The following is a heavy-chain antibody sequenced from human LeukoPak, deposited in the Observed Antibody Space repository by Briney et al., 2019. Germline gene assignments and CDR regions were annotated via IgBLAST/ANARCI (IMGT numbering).Heavy chain of an antibody. CDR2: IYPGDSDT. CDR1: GYSFTSYW. D-gene: IGHD2-21*02. Sequence: GESLKISCKGSGYSFTSYWIGWVRQMPGKGLEWMGIIYPGDSDTRYSPSFQGQVTISADKSISTAYLQWSSLKASDTAIYYCARLAYCGGDCLVGYFDYWGQGTLVTVSS. CDR3: ARLAYCGGDCLVGYFDY. V-gene: IGHV5-51*01. J-gene: IGHJ4*02.